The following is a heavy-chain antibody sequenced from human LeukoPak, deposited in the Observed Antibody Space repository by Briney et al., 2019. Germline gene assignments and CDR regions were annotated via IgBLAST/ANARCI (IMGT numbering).Heavy chain of an antibody. CDR2: ISSSSSYI. D-gene: IGHD3-10*01. Sequence: PGGSLRLSCAASGFTFSSYSMNWVRQAPGKGLEWVSSISSSSSYIYYADSVKGRFTISRDNAKNSLYLQMNSLRAEDTAVYYCARRRGTTVRGVPFPDYWGQGTLVTVSS. CDR3: ARRRGTTVRGVPFPDY. V-gene: IGHV3-21*01. CDR1: GFTFSSYS. J-gene: IGHJ4*02.